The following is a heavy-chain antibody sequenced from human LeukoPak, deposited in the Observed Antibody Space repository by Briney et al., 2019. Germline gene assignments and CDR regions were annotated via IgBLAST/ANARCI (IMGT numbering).Heavy chain of an antibody. J-gene: IGHJ5*02. CDR3: AKDYSSGWYGTYNWFDP. V-gene: IGHV3-53*05. D-gene: IGHD6-19*01. CDR1: GFTVSINS. Sequence: GGSLRLSCTVSGFTVSINSTSWVRQAPGKGLEWVSFIYSGGNTHYSDSVKGRFTISRDNSKNTLYLQMNSLRAEDTAVYYCAKDYSSGWYGTYNWFDPWGQGTLVTVSS. CDR2: IYSGGNT.